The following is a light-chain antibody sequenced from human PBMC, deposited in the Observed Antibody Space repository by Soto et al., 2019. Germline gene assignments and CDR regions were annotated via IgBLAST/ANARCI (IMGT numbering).Light chain of an antibody. V-gene: IGKV3-11*01. CDR2: DAS. CDR1: QSVSSY. J-gene: IGKJ2*01. Sequence: EIVLTQSPAALSLSPGERASLSCRASQSVSSYLAWYQQKPGQAPRLLIYDASNRATGIPARFSGSGSGTDFTLTISSLEPEEFAVYYCQQRSNLPFGQGTKLEIK. CDR3: QQRSNLP.